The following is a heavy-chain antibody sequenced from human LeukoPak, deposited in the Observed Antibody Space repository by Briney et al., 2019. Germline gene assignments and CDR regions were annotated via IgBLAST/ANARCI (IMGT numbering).Heavy chain of an antibody. J-gene: IGHJ4*02. CDR2: FYYSGST. CDR1: GGSVSSGSYY. Sequence: SETLSLTCTVSGGSVSSGSYYWSWIRQPPGKGLEWIGYFYYSGSTNYNPSLKSRVTISVDTSKNQLSLKLSSVTAADTAVYYCARGKARDYYYDSSGYYPFDYWGQGTLVTVSS. V-gene: IGHV4-61*01. D-gene: IGHD3-22*01. CDR3: ARGKARDYYYDSSGYYPFDY.